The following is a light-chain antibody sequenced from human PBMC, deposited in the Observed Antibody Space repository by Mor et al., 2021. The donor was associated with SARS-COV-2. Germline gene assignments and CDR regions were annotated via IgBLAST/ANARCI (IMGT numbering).Light chain of an antibody. Sequence: ARITCGGNNIGSKSVHWYQQKPGQAPVLVIYYDSDRPSGIPERFSGSNSVNTATLTINRVEAGDEADYYCQVWDSSSVIFGG. V-gene: IGLV3-21*04. CDR2: YDS. CDR1: NIGSKS. CDR3: QVWDSSSVI. J-gene: IGLJ2*01.